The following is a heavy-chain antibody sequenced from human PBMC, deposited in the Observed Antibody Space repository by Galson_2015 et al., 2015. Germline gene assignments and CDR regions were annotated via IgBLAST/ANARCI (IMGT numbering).Heavy chain of an antibody. J-gene: IGHJ6*03. CDR2: ITGSGGST. Sequence: SLRLSCAASGFTFSNYAMSWVRQAPGKGLEWVSDITGSGGSTNYADSVKGRFPISRDNSENTLYLQMNSLRAEDTAVYYCAKAIGNYYYYYYMDVWGKGTTVTVSS. CDR1: GFTFSNYA. CDR3: AKAIGNYYYYYYMDV. V-gene: IGHV3-23*01. D-gene: IGHD1-1*01.